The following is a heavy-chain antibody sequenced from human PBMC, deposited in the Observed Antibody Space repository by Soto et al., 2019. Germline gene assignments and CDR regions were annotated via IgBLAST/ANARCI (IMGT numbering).Heavy chain of an antibody. J-gene: IGHJ6*03. Sequence: EVQLVESGGGLVQPWGSLRLSCAASGFTFSSYSMNWVRQAPGKGLEWVSYISSSSSTIYYADSVKGRFTISRDNAKNSLYLQMNSLRAEDTAVYYCARTHGLSSGWFKGNYMDVWGKGTTVTVSS. CDR1: GFTFSSYS. V-gene: IGHV3-48*01. CDR2: ISSSSSTI. CDR3: ARTHGLSSGWFKGNYMDV. D-gene: IGHD6-19*01.